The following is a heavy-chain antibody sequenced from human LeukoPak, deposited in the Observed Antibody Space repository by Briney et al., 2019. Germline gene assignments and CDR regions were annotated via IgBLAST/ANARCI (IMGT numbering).Heavy chain of an antibody. CDR1: GYTFTSYG. J-gene: IGHJ3*02. V-gene: IGHV1-18*01. CDR3: ARDLRSGYNDAFDI. CDR2: ISDYNGNT. D-gene: IGHD5-12*01. Sequence: GASVKVSCKASGYTFTSYGISWVRQAPGQGLEWMGWISDYNGNTNYAQKLQGRVTMTTDTSTSTAYMELRSLRSDDTAVYYCARDLRSGYNDAFDIWGQGTMVTVSS.